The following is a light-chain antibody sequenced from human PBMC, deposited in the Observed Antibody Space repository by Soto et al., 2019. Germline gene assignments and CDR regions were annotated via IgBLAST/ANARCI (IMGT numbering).Light chain of an antibody. CDR3: QQYNSYSEA. Sequence: DIQMTQSPSTLSGSVGDRVTITCRASQTISSWLAWYQQKPGKAPKLLIYKASTLKSGVPSRFSGSGSGTEVTLTISSLQTDDFATYYCQQYNSYSEAFGQGTKVELK. CDR1: QTISSW. V-gene: IGKV1-5*03. J-gene: IGKJ1*01. CDR2: KAS.